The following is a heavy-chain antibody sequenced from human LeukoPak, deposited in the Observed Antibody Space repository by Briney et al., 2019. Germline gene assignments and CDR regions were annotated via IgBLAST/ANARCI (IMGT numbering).Heavy chain of an antibody. J-gene: IGHJ6*02. Sequence: PGGSLRLSCAASGFTFSSYGMHWVRQAPGKGLEWVAVISYDGSNKYYADSVKGRFTISRDNSKNTLYLQMNSLRAEDTAVYYCAKDLSYCSSTRCAGMDVWGQGTTVTVSS. CDR1: GFTFSSYG. V-gene: IGHV3-30*18. D-gene: IGHD2-2*01. CDR2: ISYDGSNK. CDR3: AKDLSYCSSTRCAGMDV.